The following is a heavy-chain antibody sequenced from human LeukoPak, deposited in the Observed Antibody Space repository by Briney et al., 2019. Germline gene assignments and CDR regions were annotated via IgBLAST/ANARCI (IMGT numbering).Heavy chain of an antibody. V-gene: IGHV3-23*01. CDR2: LSGSGGST. CDR3: ARDQPDYYDSSGYYSLFDY. J-gene: IGHJ4*02. CDR1: GFTFSSYA. Sequence: GGSLRLSCAASGFTFSSYAMSWVRQAPGKGLEWVSALSGSGGSTYYADSVKGRFTISRDNSKNTLYLQMNSLRAEDTAVYYCARDQPDYYDSSGYYSLFDYWGQGTLVTVSS. D-gene: IGHD3-22*01.